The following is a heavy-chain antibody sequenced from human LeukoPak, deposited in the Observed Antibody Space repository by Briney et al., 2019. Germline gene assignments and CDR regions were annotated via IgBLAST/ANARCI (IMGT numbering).Heavy chain of an antibody. CDR3: ARLPHYYDSSGYSSFDY. CDR2: IYPGDSDT. D-gene: IGHD3-22*01. V-gene: IGHV5-51*01. CDR1: GYSFTSYW. Sequence: GESLKISCKGSGYSFTSYWIGWVRQMPGKGLEWMGIIYPGDSDTRYSPSFQGQVTISADKSISTAYLQWSSLKASDTAMYYCARLPHYYDSSGYSSFDYWGQGTLVTVSS. J-gene: IGHJ4*02.